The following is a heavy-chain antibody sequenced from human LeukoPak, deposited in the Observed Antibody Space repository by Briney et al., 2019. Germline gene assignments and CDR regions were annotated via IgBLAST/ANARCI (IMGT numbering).Heavy chain of an antibody. CDR3: ARSEGITTVRGVLYYYYGMDV. CDR2: IYSGGST. V-gene: IGHV3-53*04. J-gene: IGHJ6*02. D-gene: IGHD3-10*01. CDR1: GFTVSSNY. Sequence: GGSLRLSCAASGFTVSSNYMSWVRQAPGKGLEWVSVIYSGGSTYYADSVKGRFTISRHNSKNTLYLQMNSLRAEDTAVYYCARSEGITTVRGVLYYYYGMDVWGQGTTVTVSS.